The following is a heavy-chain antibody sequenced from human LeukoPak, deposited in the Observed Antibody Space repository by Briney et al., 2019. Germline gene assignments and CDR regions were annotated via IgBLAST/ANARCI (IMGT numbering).Heavy chain of an antibody. CDR3: AKATRGESRFPFDY. V-gene: IGHV3-23*01. CDR2: IRGDGVTT. Sequence: GGSLRLSCAASGFTFSSHGMNWVRQAPGKGLEWVSGIRGDGVTTYYADSVKGRFTISRDNSKNTLYLQMNSLRAEDTAVYYCAKATRGESRFPFDYWGQGTLVTVSS. J-gene: IGHJ4*02. D-gene: IGHD2-21*01. CDR1: GFTFSSHG.